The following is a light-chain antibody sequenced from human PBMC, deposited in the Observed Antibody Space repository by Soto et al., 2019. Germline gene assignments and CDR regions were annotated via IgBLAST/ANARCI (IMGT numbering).Light chain of an antibody. CDR3: QQYGSLPPLT. CDR1: QSVSSSY. CDR2: GAS. Sequence: EIVLTQSPGTLSLSPGERATLSCRASQSVSSSYLAWYQQKPGQAPRLLIYGASTRATGIPDRFSGSGSGTDFTLTISRLEPEDFAVFYWQQYGSLPPLTFGGGTKVEIK. J-gene: IGKJ4*01. V-gene: IGKV3-20*01.